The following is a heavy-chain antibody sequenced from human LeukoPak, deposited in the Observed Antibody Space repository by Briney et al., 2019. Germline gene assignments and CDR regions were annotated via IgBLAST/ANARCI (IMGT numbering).Heavy chain of an antibody. D-gene: IGHD3-16*01. J-gene: IGHJ4*02. CDR1: GFTFSSYW. CDR2: ISGSGGST. V-gene: IGHV3-23*01. CDR3: AKRGYFDY. Sequence: GGSLRLSCAASGFTFSSYWMHWVRQAPGKGLVWVSIISGSGGSTYYADSVKGRFTISRDNSKNTLYLQMNSLRAEDTAVYYCAKRGYFDYWGQGTLVTVSS.